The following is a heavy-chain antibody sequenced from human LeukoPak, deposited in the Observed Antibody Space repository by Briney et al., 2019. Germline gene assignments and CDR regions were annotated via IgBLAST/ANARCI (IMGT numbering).Heavy chain of an antibody. V-gene: IGHV7-4-1*02. Sequence: ASVKVSCKASGYTFTGYYMHWVRQAPGQGLEWMGWINTNTGNPTYAQGFTGRFVFSLDTSVSTAYLQISSLKAEDTAVYYCARGLRYYDSSGYAFDIWGQGTMVTVSS. D-gene: IGHD3-22*01. CDR3: ARGLRYYDSSGYAFDI. J-gene: IGHJ3*02. CDR1: GYTFTGYY. CDR2: INTNTGNP.